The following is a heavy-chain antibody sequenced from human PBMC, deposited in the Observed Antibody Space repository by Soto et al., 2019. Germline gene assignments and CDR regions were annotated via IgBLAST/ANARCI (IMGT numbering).Heavy chain of an antibody. J-gene: IGHJ4*02. V-gene: IGHV1-3*05. D-gene: IGHD6-19*01. Sequence: QVQLVQSGAEEKKPGASVKVSCKASGYTFTGYAMHWVRQAPGQRLEWMGWINAGNGNTKYSQKFQGRVTIPRHXSGSTAYMELSSLRSEDTAVFYCARAVAVPADFDYWGQGTLVTVSS. CDR1: GYTFTGYA. CDR3: ARAVAVPADFDY. CDR2: INAGNGNT.